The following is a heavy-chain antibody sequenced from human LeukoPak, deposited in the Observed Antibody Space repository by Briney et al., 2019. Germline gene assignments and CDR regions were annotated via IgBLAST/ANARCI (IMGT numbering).Heavy chain of an antibody. CDR1: GGSISSYY. CDR2: IYYSGST. Sequence: SETLSLTCTVSGGSISSYYWSWIRQPPGKGLEYIGYIYYSGSTNYNPSLKSRVTISVDTSKNQFSLKLSSVTAADTAVYYCARHHGSWSPLFDYWGQGTLVTVSS. D-gene: IGHD3-10*01. V-gene: IGHV4-59*08. J-gene: IGHJ4*02. CDR3: ARHHGSWSPLFDY.